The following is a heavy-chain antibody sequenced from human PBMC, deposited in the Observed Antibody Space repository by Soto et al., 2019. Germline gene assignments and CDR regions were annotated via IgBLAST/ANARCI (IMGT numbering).Heavy chain of an antibody. V-gene: IGHV3-23*01. Sequence: TGGSMRVSWAASGFTFSSYAMSWVRQAPGKGLEWVSAISGSGGSTYYADSVKGRFTISRDNSKNTLYLQMNSLRAEDTAVYYCAKVRPELFDYWGQGTLVTVSS. CDR2: ISGSGGST. D-gene: IGHD2-21*01. J-gene: IGHJ4*02. CDR3: AKVRPELFDY. CDR1: GFTFSSYA.